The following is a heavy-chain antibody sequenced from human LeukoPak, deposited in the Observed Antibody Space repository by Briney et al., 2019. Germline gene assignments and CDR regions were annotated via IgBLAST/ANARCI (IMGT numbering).Heavy chain of an antibody. V-gene: IGHV3-43*01. D-gene: IGHD1-26*01. J-gene: IGHJ6*02. CDR3: GTWAFYHGLDV. Sequence: LTGGSLRLSCTASGFTFDKYAMHWVRQPPGKGLEWVSVISADGTTDHADSEKGRFTISRDNSKKSLFLQMNSLRPEDTALYYCGTWAFYHGLDVWGQGATVTVSS. CDR2: ISADGTT. CDR1: GFTFDKYA.